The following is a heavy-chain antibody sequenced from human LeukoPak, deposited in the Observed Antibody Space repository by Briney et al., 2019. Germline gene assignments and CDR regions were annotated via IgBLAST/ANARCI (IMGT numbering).Heavy chain of an antibody. CDR1: GFTLSTNA. V-gene: IGHV3-23*01. CDR3: ARTYFGGELFDP. J-gene: IGHJ5*02. CDR2: ISGSGAST. Sequence: GGSLRLSCLTSGFTLSTNAMSWVRQAPGKGLEWISGISGSGASTYYADSVKGRFTISRDDSRNTLYLQMNSLRSDDTAVYYCARTYFGGELFDPWGQGTLVTVSS. D-gene: IGHD3-3*01.